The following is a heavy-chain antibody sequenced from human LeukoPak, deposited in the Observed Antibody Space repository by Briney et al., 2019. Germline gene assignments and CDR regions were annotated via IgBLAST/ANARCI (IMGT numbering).Heavy chain of an antibody. Sequence: GGSLRLSCAVSGFTFSNYWMSWVRQAPGKGLEWVANINQDGSEKYYVDSVKGRFTISRDNAKNSLYLQMNSLRVEDPAGYYCARARGVDYGGRGTLVTVSS. CDR1: GFTFSNYW. CDR2: INQDGSEK. V-gene: IGHV3-7*01. J-gene: IGHJ4*02. CDR3: ARARGVDY.